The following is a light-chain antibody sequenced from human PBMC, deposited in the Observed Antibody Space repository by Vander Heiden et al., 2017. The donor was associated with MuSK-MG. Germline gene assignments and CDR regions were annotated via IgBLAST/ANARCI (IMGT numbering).Light chain of an antibody. CDR2: RNN. CDR3: AAQADNINGSL. J-gene: IGLJ3*02. Sequence: QSELTQPPSASGTTGQRVTIPCPGSTPNLLIYRNNQRPSGVPDRFSGSNSGTSASPALTGPQSEDEADDDCAAQADNINGSLFGGGTKLTVL. V-gene: IGLV1-44*01.